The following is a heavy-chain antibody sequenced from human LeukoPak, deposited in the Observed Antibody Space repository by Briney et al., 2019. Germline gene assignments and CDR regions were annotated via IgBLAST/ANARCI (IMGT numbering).Heavy chain of an antibody. CDR1: GFTFSSHS. D-gene: IGHD1-26*01. J-gene: IGHJ3*01. CDR2: ICSSSSTK. V-gene: IGHV3-48*01. CDR3: ARVPSGSYFDAFDF. Sequence: GGSLRLSCAASGFTFSSHSMNWVRQAPGKGLEWVAYICSSSSTKYYADSVKGRFTISRDNAKNSLYLQMNSLRAEDTAVYYCARVPSGSYFDAFDFWGQGTMATVSS.